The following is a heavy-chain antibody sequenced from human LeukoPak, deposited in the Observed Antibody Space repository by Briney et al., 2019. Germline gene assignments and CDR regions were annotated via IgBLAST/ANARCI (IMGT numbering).Heavy chain of an antibody. V-gene: IGHV1-18*01. Sequence: ASVKVSCKASGYTFTSYGISWVRQAPGQGLEWMGWISAYNGNTNYAQKLQGRVTMTTDTSTSTAYMELRSLRSDDTAVYYCARDSSYDSSGYCSYIDYWGQGTLVTVSS. D-gene: IGHD3-22*01. CDR3: ARDSSYDSSGYCSYIDY. J-gene: IGHJ4*02. CDR1: GYTFTSYG. CDR2: ISAYNGNT.